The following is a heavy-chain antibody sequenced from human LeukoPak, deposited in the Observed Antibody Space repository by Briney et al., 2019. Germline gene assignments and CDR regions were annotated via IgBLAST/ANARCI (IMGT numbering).Heavy chain of an antibody. CDR3: AREDCTNTKCFGCDDY. D-gene: IGHD2-8*01. V-gene: IGHV3-74*01. CDR2: INSDGSST. CDR1: GSTFSSYW. Sequence: PGGSLRLSCAASGSTFSSYWMHWVRQAPGKGLVWVSRINSDGSSTSYADSVKGRFTISRDNSKNSLYLQMNSLRADDTAVYYCAREDCTNTKCFGCDDYWGQGTLVTVSS. J-gene: IGHJ4*02.